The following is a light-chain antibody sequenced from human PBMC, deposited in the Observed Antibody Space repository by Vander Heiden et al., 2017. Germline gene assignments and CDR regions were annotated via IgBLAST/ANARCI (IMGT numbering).Light chain of an antibody. J-gene: IGKJ1*01. CDR1: QSLLYSNGYNY. CDR2: LGS. CDR3: MQALKPPWT. V-gene: IGKV2-28*01. Sequence: DIVMPQSPLSLPVTPGEPASISCRSSQSLLYSNGYNYLDWYLQKPGQSPQLLIYLGSNRASGVPDRFSGSGSGTDFTLKISRVEAEDVGIYYCMQALKPPWTFGQGTKVEIK.